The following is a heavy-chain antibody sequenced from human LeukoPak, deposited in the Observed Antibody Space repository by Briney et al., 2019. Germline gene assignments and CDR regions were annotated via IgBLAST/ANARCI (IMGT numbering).Heavy chain of an antibody. CDR2: INPSGGST. V-gene: IGHV1-46*01. D-gene: IGHD6-13*01. CDR3: ARGARSWFRTLYYFDY. CDR1: GYTFTSYY. J-gene: IGHJ4*02. Sequence: GASVKVSCKASGYTFTSYYMHWVRQAPGEGLEWMGIINPSGGSTSYAQKFQARVTMTRDTSTSTVYMELSSLRSEDTAVYYCARGARSWFRTLYYFDYWGQGTLVTVSS.